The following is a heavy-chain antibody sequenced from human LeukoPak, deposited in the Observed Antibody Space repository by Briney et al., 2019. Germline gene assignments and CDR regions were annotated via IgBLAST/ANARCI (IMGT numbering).Heavy chain of an antibody. Sequence: GGSLRLSCAASGFTFGSYAMHWVRQAPGKGLEWVAVISYDGSNKYYADSVKGRFTISRDNSKNTLYLQMNSLRAEDTAVYYCARDAGDIVVVPAAQYNWFDPWGQGTLVTVSS. CDR2: ISYDGSNK. J-gene: IGHJ5*02. D-gene: IGHD2-2*01. CDR3: ARDAGDIVVVPAAQYNWFDP. V-gene: IGHV3-30-3*01. CDR1: GFTFGSYA.